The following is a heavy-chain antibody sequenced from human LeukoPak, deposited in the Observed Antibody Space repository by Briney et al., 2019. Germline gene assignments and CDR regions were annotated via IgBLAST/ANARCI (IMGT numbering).Heavy chain of an antibody. J-gene: IGHJ4*02. CDR3: ARDLSDDSSGYSYYFDY. CDR1: GGSISSGSYY. D-gene: IGHD3-22*01. CDR2: MYTSGST. Sequence: SETRSLTCTVSGGSISSGSYYWSWIRQPAGKGLEWIGRMYTSGSTSYNPSLKSRVTISLDTSKNQFSLKLSSVTAADTAVYYCARDLSDDSSGYSYYFDYWGQGTLVAVSS. V-gene: IGHV4-61*02.